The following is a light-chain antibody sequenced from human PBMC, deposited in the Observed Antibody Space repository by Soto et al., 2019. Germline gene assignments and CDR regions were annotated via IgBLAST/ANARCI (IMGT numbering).Light chain of an antibody. CDR3: LQDYIYTPT. V-gene: IGKV1-6*01. Sequence: AIQMTQSPSSLSASVGDRVTITCRASQGIRNDLGWYQQKPGKAPKLLIYAASSLETVVPSRFSGSGSGTDFTLTISSLQPEDFANYYCLQDYIYTPTFGQGTKLEIK. CDR1: QGIRND. J-gene: IGKJ2*01. CDR2: AAS.